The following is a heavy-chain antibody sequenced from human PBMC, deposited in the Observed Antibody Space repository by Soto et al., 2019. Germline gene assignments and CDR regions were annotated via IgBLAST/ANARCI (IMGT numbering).Heavy chain of an antibody. CDR3: AHRHSCSFAN. CDR1: GFSLTTNSVG. Sequence: QITLKESGPTLVNPTQTLTLTCSFSGFSLTTNSVGVGWIRQPPGKALEWLALIFWDDDKRYSPSLKSRPTLTKHTSKNQVVLTMTTTDPVNTATYYCAHRHSCSFANWGQGTKVTVSS. CDR2: IFWDDDK. V-gene: IGHV2-5*02. D-gene: IGHD6-13*01. J-gene: IGHJ4*02.